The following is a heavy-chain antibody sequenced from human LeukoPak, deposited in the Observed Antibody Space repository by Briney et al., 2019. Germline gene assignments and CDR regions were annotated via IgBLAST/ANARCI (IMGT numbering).Heavy chain of an antibody. V-gene: IGHV3-7*01. J-gene: IGHJ6*03. CDR2: IKQDGSEK. CDR3: ARVPGYCSSTSCYWYYYMDV. CDR1: GFTFSSYW. Sequence: PGGSLRLSCAASGFTFSSYWMSSVRQAPGKGLEWVANIKQDGSEKYYVDSVKGRFTISRDNAKNSLYLQMNSLRAEDTAEYYCARVPGYCSSTSCYWYYYMDVWGKGTTVTVSS. D-gene: IGHD2-2*03.